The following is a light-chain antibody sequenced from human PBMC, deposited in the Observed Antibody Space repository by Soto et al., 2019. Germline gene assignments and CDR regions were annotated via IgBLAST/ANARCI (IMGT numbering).Light chain of an antibody. J-gene: IGKJ1*01. CDR2: VAS. CDR1: QSVSSSY. Sequence: EIALTQSPGTLFLSPGERATLSCMASQSVSSSYLAWYQQKPCQAPRPLIYVASSRAIGIPDRFSGSGSGTDFTLTISRLEPEDFAVYYCQQYGSSAWTFGQGTKVEIK. V-gene: IGKV3-20*01. CDR3: QQYGSSAWT.